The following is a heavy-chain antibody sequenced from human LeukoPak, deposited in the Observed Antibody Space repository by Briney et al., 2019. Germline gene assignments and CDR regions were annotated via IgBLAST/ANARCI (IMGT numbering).Heavy chain of an antibody. CDR2: ISSNGGST. D-gene: IGHD6-13*01. J-gene: IGHJ5*02. CDR3: ARDARAAAGTSWFDP. CDR1: GFAFSKYV. Sequence: GGSLGHSLASAGFAFSKYVVHWGRQTPGKRLEYVSAISSNGGSTYYANSVKGRFTISRDNSKNTLYLQMGSLRAEDMAVYYCARDARAAAGTSWFDPWGQGTLVDVSS. V-gene: IGHV3-64*01.